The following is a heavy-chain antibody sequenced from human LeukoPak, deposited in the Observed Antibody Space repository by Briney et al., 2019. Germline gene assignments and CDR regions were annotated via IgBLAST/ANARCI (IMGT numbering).Heavy chain of an antibody. V-gene: IGHV4-59*01. Sequence: SETLSLTCTVSGGSLSSYYWSWIRQPPGKGLEWIGYIYYSGSTNYNPSLKSRVTISVDTSKNQFSLKLSSVTAADTAVYYCARHYCSSTSCYVVFDYWGQGTLVTVSS. J-gene: IGHJ4*02. CDR1: GGSLSSYY. CDR3: ARHYCSSTSCYVVFDY. CDR2: IYYSGST. D-gene: IGHD2-2*01.